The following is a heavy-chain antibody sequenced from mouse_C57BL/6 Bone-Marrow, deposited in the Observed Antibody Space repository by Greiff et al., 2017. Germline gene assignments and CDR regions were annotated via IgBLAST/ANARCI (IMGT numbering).Heavy chain of an antibody. V-gene: IGHV14-2*01. CDR3: ARSLIYYGTNY. J-gene: IGHJ2*01. Sequence: VQLQQSGAELVKPGASVKLSCTASGFNIKDYYIHWVKQRTEQGLEWIGRIDPEDGDTKYAPKFQDKATITADTSSNTADLQLSSLTSEDTAVYYCARSLIYYGTNYWGQGTTLTVSS. CDR2: IDPEDGDT. D-gene: IGHD1-1*01. CDR1: GFNIKDYY.